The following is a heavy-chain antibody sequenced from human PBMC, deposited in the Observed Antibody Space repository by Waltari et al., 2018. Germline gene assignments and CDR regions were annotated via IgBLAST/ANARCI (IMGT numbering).Heavy chain of an antibody. V-gene: IGHV3-74*01. CDR1: GFTFSAYW. CDR2: INSNGRTT. CDR3: TRRGLHSSGWVY. J-gene: IGHJ4*02. D-gene: IGHD6-19*01. Sequence: EVQLVESGGGLVQPGGSLRLSCAASGFTFSAYWMHWFRQAPGKGLVWVSRINSNGRTTDYANSVKGRFTVSRDNAKNTLYLQMNSLRAEDTAVYYCTRRGLHSSGWVYWGQGALVTVSS.